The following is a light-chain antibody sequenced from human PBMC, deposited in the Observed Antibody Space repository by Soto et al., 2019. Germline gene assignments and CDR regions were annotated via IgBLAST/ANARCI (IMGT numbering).Light chain of an antibody. V-gene: IGLV2-23*02. CDR3: CSYASSTSYV. J-gene: IGLJ1*01. CDR1: SSDVGSYNL. Sequence: QSVLTQPASVSGSPGQSITISCTGTSSDVGSYNLVSWYQQHPGKAPKLMIYEVSKRPSGVSNRFSGSKSDNTASLTISGLQAEDEADYYCCSYASSTSYVFGTGTKVTVL. CDR2: EVS.